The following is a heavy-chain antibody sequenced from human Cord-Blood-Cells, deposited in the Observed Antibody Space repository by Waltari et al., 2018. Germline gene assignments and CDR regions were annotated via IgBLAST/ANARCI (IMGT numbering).Heavy chain of an antibody. Sequence: QVQLVQSGAEVKKPGSSVKVSCKASGGTFSSYAISWVRQAPVQGLEWMGGIIPIFGTANYAQKFQGRVTITADESTSTAYMELSSLRSEDTAVYYCASEVGGYYYDSSGYFDYWGQGTLVTVSS. CDR3: ASEVGGYYYDSSGYFDY. CDR2: IIPIFGTA. J-gene: IGHJ4*02. V-gene: IGHV1-69*01. CDR1: GGTFSSYA. D-gene: IGHD3-22*01.